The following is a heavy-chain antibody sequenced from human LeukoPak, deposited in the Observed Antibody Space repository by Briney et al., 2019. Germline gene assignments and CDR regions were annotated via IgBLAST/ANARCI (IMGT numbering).Heavy chain of an antibody. Sequence: GPLRPSCAASGSTFSSYTMNWVRQPPGKGLEWVSSIISSSSSTYNAPSMKGRFTISRDNAKHSLYMHMNSLRAEDAAVYYCARERTACRAYNWFDPWGQGTLVTVSS. CDR3: ARERTACRAYNWFDP. J-gene: IGHJ5*02. V-gene: IGHV3-21*01. CDR2: IISSSSST. CDR1: GSTFSSYT.